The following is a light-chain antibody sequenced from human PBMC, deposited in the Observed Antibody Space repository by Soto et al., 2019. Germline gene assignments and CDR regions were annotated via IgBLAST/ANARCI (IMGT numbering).Light chain of an antibody. J-gene: IGLJ3*02. V-gene: IGLV1-47*01. CDR3: AAWDDSLSIWV. CDR2: RNN. Sequence: SVLTQPPSVSGTPGQSVTISCSGSSSSVGTIFVYWYQQIPGTAPKLLIFRNNQRPSGVPDRFSGSKSGTSASLAISGLRSEDEADYYCAAWDDSLSIWVFGGGTKLTVL. CDR1: SSSVGTIF.